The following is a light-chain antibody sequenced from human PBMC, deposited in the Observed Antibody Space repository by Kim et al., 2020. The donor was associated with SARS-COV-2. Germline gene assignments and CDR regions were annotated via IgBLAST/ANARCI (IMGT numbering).Light chain of an antibody. CDR2: ATS. V-gene: IGKV3-20*01. Sequence: PGERATPSCRASQSDSSINLAWYQQKPGQAPRLLIYATSTRATGSTDRFSGSGAGTDFTLTISRLEPEDFAVYYCQEYDDTPPWTFGQGTKVDIK. CDR3: QEYDDTPPWT. CDR1: QSDSSIN. J-gene: IGKJ1*01.